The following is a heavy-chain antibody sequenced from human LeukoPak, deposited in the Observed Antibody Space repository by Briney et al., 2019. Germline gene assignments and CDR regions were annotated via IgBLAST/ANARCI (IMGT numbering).Heavy chain of an antibody. J-gene: IGHJ4*02. V-gene: IGHV1-18*01. Sequence: ASVTVSFKASGYTFTSYGISWVRQAPGQGLEWMGWIGAYNGNTNYAQKLQGRVTMTTDTSTSTAYMELRSLRSDDTAVYYCARAYCSSTSCPPTKYWGQGTLVTVSS. CDR2: IGAYNGNT. CDR1: GYTFTSYG. CDR3: ARAYCSSTSCPPTKY. D-gene: IGHD2-2*01.